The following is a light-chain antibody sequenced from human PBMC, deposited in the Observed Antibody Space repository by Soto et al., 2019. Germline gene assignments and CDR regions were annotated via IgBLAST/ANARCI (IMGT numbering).Light chain of an antibody. Sequence: QSALTQPPSASGSPGQSVTISCTGTSSDIGAHNYVSWYQQHPGKAPKLMLFEVTKRPSGVPDRFSGSKSGNTASLTVSGLQAEDGADYHGTSYAGSKFWVFGGGTKLTVL. CDR3: TSYAGSKFWV. CDR2: EVT. J-gene: IGLJ3*02. V-gene: IGLV2-8*01. CDR1: SSDIGAHNY.